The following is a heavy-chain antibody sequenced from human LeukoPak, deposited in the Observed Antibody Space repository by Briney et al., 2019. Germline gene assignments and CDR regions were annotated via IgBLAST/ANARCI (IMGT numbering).Heavy chain of an antibody. Sequence: ASVKVSCKASRGTFSSSAISWVRQAPGQGLEWMGGIIPIFGTTTYAQKFQGRVTISADESTSTVYMELSSLRSEDTAVYYCARDLTMVRGARYRPYNWFDPWGQGTLVTVSP. CDR1: RGTFSSSA. CDR2: IIPIFGTT. V-gene: IGHV1-69*13. D-gene: IGHD3-10*01. J-gene: IGHJ5*02. CDR3: ARDLTMVRGARYRPYNWFDP.